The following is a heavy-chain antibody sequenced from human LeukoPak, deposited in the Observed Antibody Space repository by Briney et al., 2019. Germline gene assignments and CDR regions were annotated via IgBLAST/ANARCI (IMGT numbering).Heavy chain of an antibody. D-gene: IGHD3-22*01. CDR1: GFSFSRYW. V-gene: IGHV3-7*01. J-gene: IGHJ2*01. CDR3: AGSDTIGYSPREWDYWSFEL. Sequence: PGGSLRLSCAASGFSFSRYWMSWVRQAPGKGLEWVANIKQDGSEKNYVEPVKGRFTISRDNAKNSLYLQMNSLRAEDTAMYYCAGSDTIGYSPREWDYWSFELWGRGTLVTVSS. CDR2: IKQDGSEK.